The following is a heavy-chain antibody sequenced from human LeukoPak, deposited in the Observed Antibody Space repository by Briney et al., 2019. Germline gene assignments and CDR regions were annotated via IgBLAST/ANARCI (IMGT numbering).Heavy chain of an antibody. Sequence: GGSLRLSCAASGFTFSSYSMNWVRQAPGKGLGWVSSISSSSSYIYYADSVKGRFTISRDNAKNSLYLQMNSLRAEDTAVYYCASWGGLVPAAPYNDYWGRGTLVTVSS. CDR2: ISSSSSYI. J-gene: IGHJ4*02. D-gene: IGHD2-2*01. CDR3: ASWGGLVPAAPYNDY. CDR1: GFTFSSYS. V-gene: IGHV3-21*01.